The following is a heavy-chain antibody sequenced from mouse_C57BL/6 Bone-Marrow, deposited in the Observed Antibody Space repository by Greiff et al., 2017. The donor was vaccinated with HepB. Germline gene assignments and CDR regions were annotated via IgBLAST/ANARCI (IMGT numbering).Heavy chain of an antibody. CDR3: ARGWSIWLRRGYFDV. D-gene: IGHD2-2*01. CDR2: IHPNSGST. V-gene: IGHV1-64*01. Sequence: QVQLQQPGAELVKPGASVKLSCKASGYTFTSYWMHWVKQRPGQGLEWIGMIHPNSGSTNYNEKFKSKATLTVDKSSSTAYMQLSSLTSEDSAVYYCARGWSIWLRRGYFDVWGTGTTVTVSS. CDR1: GYTFTSYW. J-gene: IGHJ1*03.